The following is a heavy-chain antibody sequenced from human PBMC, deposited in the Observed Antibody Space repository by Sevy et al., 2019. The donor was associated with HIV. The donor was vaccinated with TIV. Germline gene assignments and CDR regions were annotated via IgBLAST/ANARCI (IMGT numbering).Heavy chain of an antibody. V-gene: IGHV3-15*01. D-gene: IGHD2-15*01. J-gene: IGHJ4*02. CDR2: IRSKAGGGTT. CDR1: GFTFSNAW. CDR3: TTDHRRDGIVVVPFEY. Sequence: GGSLRLSCAASGFTFSNAWMSWVRQSPGKGLEWVGRIRSKAGGGTTDYATIVKGKFTISRDDPRDILYLQLTSLEPEDTAVYYCTTDHRRDGIVVVPFEYWGQGTLVTVSS.